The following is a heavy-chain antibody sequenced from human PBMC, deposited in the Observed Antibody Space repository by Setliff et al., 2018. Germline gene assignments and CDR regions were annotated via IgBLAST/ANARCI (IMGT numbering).Heavy chain of an antibody. CDR3: ARTLSGYLSYFDS. CDR2: IYHTGKT. CDR1: NHSASSDYY. J-gene: IGHJ4*02. Sequence: SETLSLTCVVSNHSASSDYYWGWVRQSPVKGLEWIGNIYHTGKTYYNPSLKSRVTISIDTSKNYFSLRLTSVTAADTAMYFCARTLSGYLSYFDSWGQGTLVTVSS. D-gene: IGHD5-12*01. V-gene: IGHV4-38-2*01.